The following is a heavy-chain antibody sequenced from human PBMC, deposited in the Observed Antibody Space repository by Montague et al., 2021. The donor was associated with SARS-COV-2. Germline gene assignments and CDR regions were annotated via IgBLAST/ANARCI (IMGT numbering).Heavy chain of an antibody. CDR2: ISYEGSKK. D-gene: IGHD3-10*01. J-gene: IGHJ3*02. Sequence: SLRLSCAASGYSFNNYGMHWVRQAPGKGLEWVAFISYEGSKKNYADSVKGRFTISRDKSKNTVHLQMNSLRPEDTAIYYCAKARIIFMIYLKGDAFDIWGQGTMVTVSS. CDR3: AKARIIFMIYLKGDAFDI. V-gene: IGHV3-30*18. CDR1: GYSFNNYG.